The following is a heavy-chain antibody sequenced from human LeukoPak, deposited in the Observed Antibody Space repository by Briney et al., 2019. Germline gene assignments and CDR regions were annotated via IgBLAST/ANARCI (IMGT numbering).Heavy chain of an antibody. Sequence: SETLSLTCTVSGYSISSGYYWGWIRQPPGKGLEWIGSIYHSGSTYYNPSLKSRVTISVGTSKNQFSLKLSSVTAADTAVYYCARDDTVRDVWGKGTTVTVSS. D-gene: IGHD2-2*02. V-gene: IGHV4-38-2*02. CDR2: IYHSGST. J-gene: IGHJ6*04. CDR1: GYSISSGYY. CDR3: ARDDTVRDV.